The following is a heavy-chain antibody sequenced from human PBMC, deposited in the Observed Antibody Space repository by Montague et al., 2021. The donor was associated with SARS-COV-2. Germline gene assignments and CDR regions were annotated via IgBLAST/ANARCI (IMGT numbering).Heavy chain of an antibody. V-gene: IGHV4-34*01. Sequence: SETLSLTCAVYGGSFSGYYWNWIRQPSGKGLEWIGEINHSGSTNYNPSLKSRVTISVDTSKNQFSLKLSFVTAADTAVYYCVVVPLGPRGRGFDSWGQGTLVTVSS. CDR2: INHSGST. D-gene: IGHD2-15*01. J-gene: IGHJ4*02. CDR1: GGSFSGYY. CDR3: VVVPLGPRGRGFDS.